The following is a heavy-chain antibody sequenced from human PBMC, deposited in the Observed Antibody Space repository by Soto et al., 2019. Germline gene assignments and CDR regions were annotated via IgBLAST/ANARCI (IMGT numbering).Heavy chain of an antibody. Sequence: QVHLQESGPGLVKPSGTLSLTCTISGGSISTSNWWTWVRQPPGKGLEGIGEVFHTGSSNCNPSLRSRVTMSVDTSKNQFYLHLTSVTAADTAFYFCARGWDWSFDDWVQGTLVTVSS. V-gene: IGHV4-4*02. D-gene: IGHD1-1*01. CDR2: VFHTGSS. J-gene: IGHJ4*02. CDR1: GGSISTSNW. CDR3: ARGWDWSFDD.